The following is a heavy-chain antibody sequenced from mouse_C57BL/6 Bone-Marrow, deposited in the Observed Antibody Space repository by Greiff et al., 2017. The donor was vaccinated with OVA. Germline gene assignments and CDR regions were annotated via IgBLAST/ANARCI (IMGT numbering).Heavy chain of an antibody. D-gene: IGHD2-1*01. CDR3: ARGNGNYVDYFDY. CDR2: IDPSDSYT. J-gene: IGHJ2*01. CDR1: GYTFTSYW. Sequence: QVQLQQPGAELVMPGASVKLSCKASGYTFTSYWMHWVQPRPGQGLEWIGEIDPSDSYTNYNQKFKGKSTLAVDKSSSTAYMQRSSLTSEDSAVYYCARGNGNYVDYFDYWGQGTTLTVSS. V-gene: IGHV1-69*01.